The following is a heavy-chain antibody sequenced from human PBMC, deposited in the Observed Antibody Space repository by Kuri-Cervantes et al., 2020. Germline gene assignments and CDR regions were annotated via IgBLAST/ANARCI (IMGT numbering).Heavy chain of an antibody. V-gene: IGHV3-9*01. D-gene: IGHD6-13*01. J-gene: IGHJ2*01. CDR1: GFTFSDHS. CDR3: AKDLSSNWYGYFDL. CDR2: ISWSSGSI. Sequence: GGSLRLSCGASGFTFSDHSMNWVRQAPGKGLEWVSGISWSSGSIGYADSVKGRFTISRDNAKNSLYLQLNSLRDEDTALYYCAKDLSSNWYGYFDLWGRGTLVTVSS.